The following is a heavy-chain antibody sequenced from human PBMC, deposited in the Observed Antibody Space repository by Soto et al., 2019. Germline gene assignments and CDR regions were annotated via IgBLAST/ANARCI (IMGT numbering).Heavy chain of an antibody. CDR3: ARERYSYGFNSVYYYGMDV. V-gene: IGHV1-8*01. CDR2: MNPNSGNT. CDR1: GYTFTSYD. Sequence: GASVKVSCKASGYTFTSYDINWVRQATGKGLEWMGWMNPNSGNTGYAQKFQGRVTMTRNTSISTAYMELSSLRSEDTAVYYCARERYSYGFNSVYYYGMDVWGQGTTVAVSS. D-gene: IGHD5-18*01. J-gene: IGHJ6*02.